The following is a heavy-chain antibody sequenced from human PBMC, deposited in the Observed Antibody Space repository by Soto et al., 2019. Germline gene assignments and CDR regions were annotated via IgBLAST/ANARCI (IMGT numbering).Heavy chain of an antibody. Sequence: PSETLSLTCTISGDSINNYFWNWIRQTPGKGLEWIGYISYSGSTSYNHSLQSRVTISSDTSKNHFSLKLSSVTAADTAVYYCARARQRDTGRGLDVWGQGTTVTVS. CDR1: GDSINNYF. CDR3: ARARQRDTGRGLDV. V-gene: IGHV4-59*01. D-gene: IGHD5-18*01. CDR2: ISYSGST. J-gene: IGHJ6*02.